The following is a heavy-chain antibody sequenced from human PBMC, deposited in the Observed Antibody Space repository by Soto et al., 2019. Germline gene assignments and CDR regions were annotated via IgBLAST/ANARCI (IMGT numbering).Heavy chain of an antibody. CDR3: ARPLDYYYYAMDV. CDR2: ISAYDGNT. J-gene: IGHJ6*02. CDR1: GYTFASFG. Sequence: QVQLVQSGAEVKKPGASVKVSCKASGYTFASFGVNWVRQAPGQGLERMGWISAYDGNTNYAQRFQGRVTMTTDTSTTTAYMELTSLRSDDTAVYYCARPLDYYYYAMDVWGQGTTVTVSS. V-gene: IGHV1-18*01.